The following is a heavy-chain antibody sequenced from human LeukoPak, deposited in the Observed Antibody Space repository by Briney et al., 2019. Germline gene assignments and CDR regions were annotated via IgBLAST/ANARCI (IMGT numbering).Heavy chain of an antibody. J-gene: IGHJ3*02. CDR2: IGSRSTSI. CDR1: GFTFSTYS. D-gene: IGHD5-24*01. V-gene: IGHV3-21*01. CDR3: AREGIGEMAQAFDI. Sequence: GGSLRLSCAASGFTFSTYSMNWVRQAPGRGLEWVSSIGSRSTSIHYADSVKGRFTISRDNARNSLYLQMNSLRGENPAVYYCAREGIGEMAQAFDIWGQGTMVTVSS.